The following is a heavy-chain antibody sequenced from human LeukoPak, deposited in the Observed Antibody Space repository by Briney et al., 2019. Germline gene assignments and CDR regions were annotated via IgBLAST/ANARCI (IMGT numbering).Heavy chain of an antibody. D-gene: IGHD6-13*01. CDR2: VHNSGYT. J-gene: IGHJ6*03. CDR3: ARAAAAGHYYYYYMDV. V-gene: IGHV4-4*02. Sequence: PSETLSLTCAVSGASISSRFWWSWVRQPPGKGLEWIGQVHNSGYTKYNPSLKSRVTISVDKFKNHFSLKLNSVTAADTALYYCARAAAAGHYYYYYMDVWGKGTTVTVSS. CDR1: GASISSRFW.